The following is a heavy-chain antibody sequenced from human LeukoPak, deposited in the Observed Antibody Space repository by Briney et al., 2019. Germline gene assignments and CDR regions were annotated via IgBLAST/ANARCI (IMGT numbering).Heavy chain of an antibody. CDR1: GFAFSRYA. CDR3: AKPPRYYYDSSGYRPNYFDY. D-gene: IGHD3-22*01. J-gene: IGHJ4*02. V-gene: IGHV3-23*01. Sequence: GGSVRLSCAASGFAFSRYAMSWVRQAPGKGLEWVSAISGRGGSTYYADSVKGRFTISRDNSKNTMYLQMNSLRAEDTAVYYCAKPPRYYYDSSGYRPNYFDYWGQGTLVTVSS. CDR2: ISGRGGST.